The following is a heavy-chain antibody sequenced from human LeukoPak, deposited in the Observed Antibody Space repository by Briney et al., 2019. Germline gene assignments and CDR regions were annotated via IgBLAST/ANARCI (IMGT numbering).Heavy chain of an antibody. J-gene: IGHJ4*02. CDR2: IGSSATAI. V-gene: IGHV3-48*03. CDR3: ARGYRYGLDD. Sequence: PGGSPRLSCAASGFTFSSYETNWVRQAPGKGLEWVSYIGSSATAIYYADSVKGRFTISRDSAKNSLYLLMNSLRGEDTAVYYCARGYRYGLDDWGQGTLVTVSS. CDR1: GFTFSSYE. D-gene: IGHD5-18*01.